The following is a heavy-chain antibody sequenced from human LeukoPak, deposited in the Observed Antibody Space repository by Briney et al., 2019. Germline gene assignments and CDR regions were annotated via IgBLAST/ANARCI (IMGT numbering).Heavy chain of an antibody. J-gene: IGHJ4*02. Sequence: GGSLRLSCAASGFTFSSYAMSWVRQAPGKGLEWVSAISGSGGSTYYAYSVKGRFTISRDNSKNTLYLQMNSLRAEDTAVYYCAPPAGCSSTSCQNDYWGQGTLVTVSS. V-gene: IGHV3-23*01. CDR2: ISGSGGST. CDR3: APPAGCSSTSCQNDY. D-gene: IGHD2-2*01. CDR1: GFTFSSYA.